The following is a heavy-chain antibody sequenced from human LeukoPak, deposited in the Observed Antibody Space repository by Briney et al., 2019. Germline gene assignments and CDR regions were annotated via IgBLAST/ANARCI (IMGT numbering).Heavy chain of an antibody. CDR1: GFTLGDYS. V-gene: IGHV3-21*01. Sequence: GGSLRLSCAASGFTLGDYSMNWVRQAPGKGLEWVSSISSSSRYIFYADSVKGRFTISRDNAKNSLYLQMNSLRAEDTAVYYCTRVGYGSGSSPNYYCYGMDVWGQGTTVTVSS. D-gene: IGHD3-10*01. CDR3: TRVGYGSGSSPNYYCYGMDV. CDR2: ISSSSRYI. J-gene: IGHJ6*02.